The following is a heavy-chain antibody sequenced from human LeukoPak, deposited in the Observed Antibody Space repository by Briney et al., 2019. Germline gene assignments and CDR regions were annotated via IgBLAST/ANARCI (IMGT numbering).Heavy chain of an antibody. J-gene: IGHJ4*02. V-gene: IGHV3-21*01. CDR2: ISSSSSYI. CDR1: GGSFSGYY. Sequence: PSETLSLTCAVYGGSFSGYYWSWIRQPPGKGLEWVSSISSSSSYIYYADSVKGRFTISRDNAKNSLYLQMNSLRAEDTAVYYCARDGPSDILTGYRPLWGQGTLVTVSS. D-gene: IGHD3-9*01. CDR3: ARDGPSDILTGYRPL.